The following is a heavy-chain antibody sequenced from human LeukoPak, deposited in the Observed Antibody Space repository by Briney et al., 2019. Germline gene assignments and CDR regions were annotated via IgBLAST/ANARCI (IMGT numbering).Heavy chain of an antibody. V-gene: IGHV3-11*01. Sequence: GGSLRLSCAASGFTFSDYYMSWIRQAPGKGLEWVSYISSSGSTIYYADSVKGRFTISRDNAKNSLYLQMNSLRAEDTAVYYCAREAPSTVTPQGMDVWGQGTTVTVSS. CDR2: ISSSGSTI. CDR1: GFTFSDYY. J-gene: IGHJ6*02. D-gene: IGHD4-17*01. CDR3: AREAPSTVTPQGMDV.